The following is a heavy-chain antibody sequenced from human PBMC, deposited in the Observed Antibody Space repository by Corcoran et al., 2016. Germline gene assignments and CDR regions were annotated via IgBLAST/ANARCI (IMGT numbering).Heavy chain of an antibody. CDR1: GFTFSNKA. CDR3: VKEGQLGYFDY. J-gene: IGHJ4*02. V-gene: IGHV3-23*01. CDR2: IKESGGRT. D-gene: IGHD3-3*02. Sequence: EVQLLESGGGLVQPGGSLRLSCAASGFTFSNKAMGWVRQAPGKGVEWVSTIKESGGRTYHADSVKGRVTISRDNSKNTLHLQRNSLRAEDTAIYYCVKEGQLGYFDYWGQGTLVTVSS.